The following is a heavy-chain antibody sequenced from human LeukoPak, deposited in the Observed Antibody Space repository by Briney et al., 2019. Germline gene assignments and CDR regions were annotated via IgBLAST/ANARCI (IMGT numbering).Heavy chain of an antibody. CDR2: INPSGGST. CDR3: ASTYDSSGYLDY. J-gene: IGHJ4*02. V-gene: IGHV1-46*01. D-gene: IGHD3-22*01. Sequence: ASVKVSCKASGYTFTSYYMHWVRQAPGQGLEWMGIINPSGGSTSSAQKFQGRVTMTRDTSTSTAYMELSSLRSEDTAVYYCASTYDSSGYLDYWGQGTLVTVSS. CDR1: GYTFTSYY.